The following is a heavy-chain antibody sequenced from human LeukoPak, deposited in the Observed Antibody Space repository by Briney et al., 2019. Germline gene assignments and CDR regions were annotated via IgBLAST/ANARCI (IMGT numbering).Heavy chain of an antibody. D-gene: IGHD5-12*01. J-gene: IGHJ4*02. V-gene: IGHV1-3*04. Sequence: ASVTVSCTASGYTFTNYALHWVRQAPGQRLEWMGWINTGNGNTKYSQKFQGRVTITRATSASTAYMELSSLRSEDTAVYYCARVGYSGYDSRPVFNYWGQGTMVTVSS. CDR3: ARVGYSGYDSRPVFNY. CDR1: GYTFTNYA. CDR2: INTGNGNT.